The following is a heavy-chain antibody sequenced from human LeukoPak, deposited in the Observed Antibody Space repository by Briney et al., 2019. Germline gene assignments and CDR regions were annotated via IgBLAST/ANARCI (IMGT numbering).Heavy chain of an antibody. D-gene: IGHD6-13*01. CDR3: ARAPRFFIAAAGTGFDY. V-gene: IGHV3-21*01. Sequence: GGSLRLSCAASGFTFSSLSMNWVRQAPGKGLEWVSSITSSSNYIHYADSVKGRFTISRDNAKNSLYLQMNSLRAEDTAVYYCARAPRFFIAAAGTGFDYWGQGTLVTVSS. CDR2: ITSSSNYI. CDR1: GFTFSSLS. J-gene: IGHJ4*02.